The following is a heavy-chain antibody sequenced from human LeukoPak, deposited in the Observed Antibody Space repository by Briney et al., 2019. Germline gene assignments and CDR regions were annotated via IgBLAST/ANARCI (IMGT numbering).Heavy chain of an antibody. D-gene: IGHD3-22*01. V-gene: IGHV3-53*01. CDR2: IYSGGST. CDR3: ARSPRIYDSSGYYLVEYFDL. Sequence: GGSLRLSCAASGFTVSTNYMSWVRQAPGKGLEWVSIIYSGGSTSYADSVKGRFTISRGISKNTLFLQMSSLRAEDTAVYYCARSPRIYDSSGYYLVEYFDLWGRGTLVTVSS. J-gene: IGHJ2*01. CDR1: GFTVSTNY.